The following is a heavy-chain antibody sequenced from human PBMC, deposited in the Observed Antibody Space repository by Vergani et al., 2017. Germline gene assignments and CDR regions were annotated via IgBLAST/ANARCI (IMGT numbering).Heavy chain of an antibody. V-gene: IGHV4-59*13. CDR2: IYSTGST. Sequence: QVQLEESCPGLVKPSETLSLTCTVSGGSFNTYYWSWIRQSPGKGLEWIGYIYSTGSTNYNPSLNSRVTMSVDTSKNQFSLKLRSVTAEDTAVYFCARVMYRDEASTGYRLEGMDIWGQGTTVTISS. D-gene: IGHD3-9*01. J-gene: IGHJ6*02. CDR1: GGSFNTYY. CDR3: ARVMYRDEASTGYRLEGMDI.